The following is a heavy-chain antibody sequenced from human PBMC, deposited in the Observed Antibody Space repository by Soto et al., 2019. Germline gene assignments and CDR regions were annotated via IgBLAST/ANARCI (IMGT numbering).Heavy chain of an antibody. V-gene: IGHV3-74*01. CDR3: AGGGYSGAGRYYLTDH. Sequence: EVQLVESGGGLVQPGGSLRLSCTASGLTFSNDWMHWVRQAPGKGLVWVSRINGDGSTTTYADSVKGRFTISRDNAKNTVYLQMDSVRPEDTAVYNCAGGGYSGAGRYYLTDHWGQGTLVTVSS. J-gene: IGHJ4*02. CDR2: INGDGSTT. D-gene: IGHD3-10*01. CDR1: GLTFSNDW.